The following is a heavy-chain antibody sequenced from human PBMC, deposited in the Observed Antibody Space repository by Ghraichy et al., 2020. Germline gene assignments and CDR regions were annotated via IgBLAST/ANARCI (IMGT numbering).Heavy chain of an antibody. D-gene: IGHD3-3*01. CDR2: ISDDGDTT. CDR3: ASGDFWSGYRFDY. Sequence: GESQNISCAASRFTFSNYAMSWVRQAPGTGLEWVSSISDDGDTTSYADSVKGRFTVSRDKSKNTLYLQMNSLRVEDTAVYYCASGDFWSGYRFDYWGQGTLVTVSS. V-gene: IGHV3-23*01. J-gene: IGHJ4*02. CDR1: RFTFSNYA.